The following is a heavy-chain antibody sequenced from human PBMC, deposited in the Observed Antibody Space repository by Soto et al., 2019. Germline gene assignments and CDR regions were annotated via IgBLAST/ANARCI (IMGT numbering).Heavy chain of an antibody. CDR1: GDAVSSPYY. V-gene: IGHV4-4*02. CDR2: VFHTGTT. D-gene: IGHD6-19*01. Sequence: QVQLQESGPGLVKPSGTLSLTCAVSGDAVSSPYYWCWVRQPPGKGLEWIGEVFHTGTTSYNPSLRSRFTISMDKSINQFSLDLRSVTAADTAVYYCARSAGWYAIHAWGPGTLVIVSS. CDR3: ARSAGWYAIHA. J-gene: IGHJ5*02.